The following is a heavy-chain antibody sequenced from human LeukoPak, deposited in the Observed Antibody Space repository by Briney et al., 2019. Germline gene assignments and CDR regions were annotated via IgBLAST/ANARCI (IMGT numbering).Heavy chain of an antibody. CDR1: GGSFSGYY. V-gene: IGHV4-31*11. CDR3: ARGLWMDYYYYYGMDV. Sequence: KPSETLSLTCAVYGGSFSGYYWSWIRQHPGKGLESIGNIYYSGSTYYNPSLKSRVTISIDTSKNQLSLKLSSVTAADTAVYYCARGLWMDYYYYYGMDVWGQGTTVTVSS. D-gene: IGHD2-21*01. J-gene: IGHJ6*02. CDR2: IYYSGST.